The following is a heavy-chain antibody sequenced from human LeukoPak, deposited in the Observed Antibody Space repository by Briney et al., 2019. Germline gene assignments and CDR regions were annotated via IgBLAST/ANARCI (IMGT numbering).Heavy chain of an antibody. J-gene: IGHJ5*02. Sequence: PGGSLRLSCAASGFTFSNYWMHWVRQAPGKGLVWVSRINSDGSFTNYADSVKGRITISRDNAKNTLYLQMNSLRAEDTAVYYCATDRGAALDTWGQGTLVTVSS. V-gene: IGHV3-74*01. CDR1: GFTFSNYW. CDR2: INSDGSFT. D-gene: IGHD3-10*01. CDR3: ATDRGAALDT.